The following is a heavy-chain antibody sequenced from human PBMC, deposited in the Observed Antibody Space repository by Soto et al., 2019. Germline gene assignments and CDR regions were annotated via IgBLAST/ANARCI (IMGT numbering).Heavy chain of an antibody. J-gene: IGHJ6*02. Sequence: QVQLVQSGAEVKKPGASVKVSCKASGYTFTSYYMHWVRQAPGQGLELMGIINPSGGSTSYAQKFQGRVTMTRDTSTSTVYMELSSLRSEDTAVYYCARDLNYYGSGSFHPYYYYYYGMDVWGQGTTVTVSS. CDR2: INPSGGST. CDR1: GYTFTSYY. D-gene: IGHD3-10*01. V-gene: IGHV1-46*01. CDR3: ARDLNYYGSGSFHPYYYYYYGMDV.